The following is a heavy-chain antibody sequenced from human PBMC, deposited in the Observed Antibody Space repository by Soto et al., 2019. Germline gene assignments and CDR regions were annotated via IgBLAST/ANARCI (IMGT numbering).Heavy chain of an antibody. CDR1: GFTFSSYA. CDR3: AKDLTTVSRYFDWLPPPFDY. J-gene: IGHJ4*02. D-gene: IGHD3-9*01. V-gene: IGHV3-23*01. Sequence: EVQLLESGGGLVQPGGSLRLSCAASGFTFSSYAMSWVRQAPGKGLEWVSAISGSGGSTYYADSVKGRFTISRDNSKNTLYLQMNSLRAEDTAVYYCAKDLTTVSRYFDWLPPPFDYWGQGTLVTVSS. CDR2: ISGSGGST.